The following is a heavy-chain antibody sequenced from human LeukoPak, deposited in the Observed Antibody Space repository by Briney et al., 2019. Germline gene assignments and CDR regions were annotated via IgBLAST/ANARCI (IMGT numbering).Heavy chain of an antibody. CDR2: ISGSGGST. Sequence: GGSLRLSCAASGFAFSSYAMSWVRQAPGKGLEWVSAISGSGGSTYYADSVKGRFTISRDNSKNTLYLQMNSLRAEDTAVYYCAKDLTPHSSGWRLRHDYWGQGTLVTVSS. CDR1: GFAFSSYA. J-gene: IGHJ4*02. D-gene: IGHD6-19*01. CDR3: AKDLTPHSSGWRLRHDY. V-gene: IGHV3-23*01.